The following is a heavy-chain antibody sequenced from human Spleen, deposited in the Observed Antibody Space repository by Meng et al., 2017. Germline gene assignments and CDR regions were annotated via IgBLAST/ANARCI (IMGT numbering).Heavy chain of an antibody. V-gene: IGHV1-3*01. CDR2: INAGNGNT. CDR3: VRELRDTLYFDY. D-gene: IGHD5-18*01. J-gene: IGHJ4*01. CDR1: GYTFTSYA. Sequence: QVQLVQSGAEVKKPGASVKFSCKASGYTFTSYAMHWVRQAPGQRLEWMGWINAGNGNTKYSQKFQGRVSITRDTSASTTYMELSSLRSEDTAVYYCVRELRDTLYFDYWGHGTLVTVSS.